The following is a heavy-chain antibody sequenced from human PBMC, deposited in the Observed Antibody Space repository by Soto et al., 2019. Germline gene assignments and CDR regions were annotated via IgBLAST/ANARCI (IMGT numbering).Heavy chain of an antibody. CDR1: GGSVSSGSYY. CDR2: IYYSGST. CDR3: ATESGSTYGYFDH. Sequence: SETLSLTCTVSGGSVSSGSYYWSWIRQPPGKGLEWIGYIYYSGSTNYNPSLKTRLSMSVDRSKNQFTLRLTSVTAADTAVYLCATESGSTYGYFDHWGQGTKVTVYS. V-gene: IGHV4-61*01. D-gene: IGHD5-18*01. J-gene: IGHJ4*02.